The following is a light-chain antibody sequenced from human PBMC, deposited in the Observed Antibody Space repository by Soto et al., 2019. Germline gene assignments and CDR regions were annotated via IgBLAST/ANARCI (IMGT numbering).Light chain of an antibody. V-gene: IGLV2-8*01. CDR1: SSDVGGYEY. CDR3: SSFAGSHYV. Sequence: QSVLTQPPSASGSPGQSVTISCTGTSSDVGGYEYVSWYQQHPGKAPKLIIYEVLKRPSGVPDRFSGSKSANTASLTVSGLQAEDEADYYCSSFAGSHYVFGTGTKLTVL. J-gene: IGLJ1*01. CDR2: EVL.